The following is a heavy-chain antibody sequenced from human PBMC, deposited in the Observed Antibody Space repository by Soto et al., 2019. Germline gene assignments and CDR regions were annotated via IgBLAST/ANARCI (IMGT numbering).Heavy chain of an antibody. CDR2: IKYDATST. Sequence: PWGSLRLSCAASGFTFNNYLRHWVRQAPGKGLVWVSRIKYDATSTNYADSVKGRFSISRDNAKNTVYLQMTSLRGDDTAVYYCARGALGSYYFDYWGQGTLVTVSS. J-gene: IGHJ4*02. D-gene: IGHD3-16*01. CDR1: GFTFNNYL. CDR3: ARGALGSYYFDY. V-gene: IGHV3-74*01.